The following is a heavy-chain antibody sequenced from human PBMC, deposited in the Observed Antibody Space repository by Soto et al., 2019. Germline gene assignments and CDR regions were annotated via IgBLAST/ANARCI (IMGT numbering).Heavy chain of an antibody. CDR3: ARDLTF. CDR2: IKEDGSEK. Sequence: EVQLVESGGGLVQPGGSLRLSCTASGFTFSSYWRTWVRQAPGKGLEWVANIKEDGSEKYFVDSVGGRFTISRDNAKNTLYLQMNSLRAEDTAMYYCARDLTFWGQGTLVTVSS. CDR1: GFTFSSYW. V-gene: IGHV3-7*04. J-gene: IGHJ4*02.